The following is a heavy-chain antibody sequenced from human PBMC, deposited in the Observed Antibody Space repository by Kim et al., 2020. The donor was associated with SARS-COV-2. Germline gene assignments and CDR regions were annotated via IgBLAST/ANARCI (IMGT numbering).Heavy chain of an antibody. J-gene: IGHJ4*02. D-gene: IGHD3-22*01. CDR2: TA. CDR3: ARESSGYWDY. Sequence: TANYAQKFQGRVTITADESTSTAYMELSSLRSEDTAVYYCARESSGYWDYWGQGTLVTVSS. V-gene: IGHV1-69*01.